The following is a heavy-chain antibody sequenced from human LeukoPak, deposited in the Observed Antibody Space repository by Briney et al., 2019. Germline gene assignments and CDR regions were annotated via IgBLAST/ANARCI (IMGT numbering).Heavy chain of an antibody. CDR1: GGSIGSYY. CDR3: ARGRNWNYQFDY. CDR2: IYNSGDT. D-gene: IGHD1-7*01. V-gene: IGHV4-59*01. J-gene: IGHJ4*02. Sequence: SETLSLTCTVSGGSIGSYYWDWIRQPPGKGLEWIGYIYNSGDTNYNPSLKGRGTISADTSKNQFSLKLSSVTAADTALYYCARGRNWNYQFDYWGQGALVTVSS.